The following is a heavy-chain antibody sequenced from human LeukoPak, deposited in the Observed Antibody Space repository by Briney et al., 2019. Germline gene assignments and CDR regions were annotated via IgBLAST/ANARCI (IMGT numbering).Heavy chain of an antibody. D-gene: IGHD1-26*01. V-gene: IGHV3-66*04. CDR2: IYSGGST. J-gene: IGHJ4*02. CDR3: ARPEVGGNDY. Sequence: PGGSPRLSCAASGIAVGSDYMTWVRQAPGKGLEWVSVIYSGGSTYYADSVKGRFTISRDYSKNTLYLQMNSLRVEDTAVYYCARPEVGGNDYWGQGTLVTVSS. CDR1: GIAVGSDY.